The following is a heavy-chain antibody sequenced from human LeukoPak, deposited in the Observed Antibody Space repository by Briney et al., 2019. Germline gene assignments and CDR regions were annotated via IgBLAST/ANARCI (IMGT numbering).Heavy chain of an antibody. CDR2: ISYDGSNK. Sequence: GGSLRLSCAASGFTFSSYAMHWVRQAPGKGLEWVAVISYDGSNKYYADSAKGRFTISRDNSKNTLYLQMNSLRAEDTAVYYCARGPDYGDYADYWGQGTLVTVSS. V-gene: IGHV3-30*01. CDR1: GFTFSSYA. J-gene: IGHJ4*02. D-gene: IGHD4-17*01. CDR3: ARGPDYGDYADY.